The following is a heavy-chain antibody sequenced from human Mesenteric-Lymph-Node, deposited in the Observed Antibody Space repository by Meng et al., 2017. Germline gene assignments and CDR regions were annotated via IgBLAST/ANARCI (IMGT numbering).Heavy chain of an antibody. CDR1: GFTFSNSY. V-gene: IGHV3-15*01. D-gene: IGHD3/OR15-3a*01. J-gene: IGHJ3*02. CDR2: IKRKSDGVTT. Sequence: GESLKISCAASGFTFSNSYMSWVRQAPGKRLEWVGRIKRKSDGVTTDYAAPVKGRFTISRDDSENMLFLQMNSLKTEDTAVYYCGTGSAFDIWGQGTMVTVSS. CDR3: GTGSAFDI.